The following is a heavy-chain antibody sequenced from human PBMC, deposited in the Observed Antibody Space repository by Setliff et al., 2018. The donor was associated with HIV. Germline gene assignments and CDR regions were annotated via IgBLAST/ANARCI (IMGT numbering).Heavy chain of an antibody. CDR3: AREPDKIAAADY. Sequence: SETLSLTCTVSGDSIGFSGYFWSWIRQHPGKGLEWIGYIYYSGSTFYNPSLKSRATISIDTSKNQFFLKLKSVTVADTAVYYCAREPDKIAAADYWGQGTLVTISS. V-gene: IGHV4-31*03. J-gene: IGHJ4*02. D-gene: IGHD6-13*01. CDR1: GDSIGFSGYF. CDR2: IYYSGST.